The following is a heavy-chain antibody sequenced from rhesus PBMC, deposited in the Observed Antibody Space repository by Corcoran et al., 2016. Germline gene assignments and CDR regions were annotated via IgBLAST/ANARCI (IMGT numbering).Heavy chain of an antibody. CDR1: GYSISSGYY. V-gene: IGHV4S14*01. CDR3: VGGDYNIWTGFL. D-gene: IGHD3-3*01. CDR2: IYGSGGSN. Sequence: QVPLQESGPGLVKPSETLSLTCAVSGYSISSGYYWGWIRPPPRTGLEGIGSIYGSGGSNYLNPSLKRRVTLSVDTSKNQFSLKLSSVTAADTAVYYCVGGDYNIWTGFLWGQGVLVTVSS. J-gene: IGHJ4*01.